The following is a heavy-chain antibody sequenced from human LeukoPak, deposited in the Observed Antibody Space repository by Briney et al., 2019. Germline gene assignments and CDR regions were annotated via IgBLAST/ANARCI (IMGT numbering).Heavy chain of an antibody. D-gene: IGHD1-26*01. V-gene: IGHV4-34*01. CDR2: INHSGST. CDR1: GGSFSGYY. CDR3: ARDIYSGSIDY. J-gene: IGHJ4*02. Sequence: SETLSLTCAVYGGSFSGYYWSWIRQPPGKGLEWIGEINHSGSTNYNPSLKSRVTISVDTSKNQLSLKLSSVTAADTAVYYCARDIYSGSIDYWGQGTLVTVSS.